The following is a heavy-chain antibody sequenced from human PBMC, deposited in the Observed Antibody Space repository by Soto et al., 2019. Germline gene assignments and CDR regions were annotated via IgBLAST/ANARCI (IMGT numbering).Heavy chain of an antibody. J-gene: IGHJ4*02. CDR1: GYTFTSFY. Sequence: QMQLVQSGAEVKRPGASVRVSCKSSGYTFTSFYIHWVRQAPGQGLEWMGIINPNTGDTNYAQKFQGRVTVTRDTSISTAYMELSSLTSDDTAVYYCARDRPFDYWGQGTLVTVSS. V-gene: IGHV1-2*02. CDR2: INPNTGDT. CDR3: ARDRPFDY.